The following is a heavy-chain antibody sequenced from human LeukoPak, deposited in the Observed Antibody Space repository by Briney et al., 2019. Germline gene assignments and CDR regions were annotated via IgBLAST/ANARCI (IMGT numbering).Heavy chain of an antibody. CDR2: IYHSGST. CDR1: GGSISSSSYY. Sequence: PSETLSLTCTVSGGSISSSSYYWGWIRQPPGKGLEWIGSIYHSGSTYYNPSLKSRVTISVDTSKNQFSLKLSSVTAADTAVYYCARQVGATDAFDIWGQGTMVTVSS. J-gene: IGHJ3*02. D-gene: IGHD1-26*01. CDR3: ARQVGATDAFDI. V-gene: IGHV4-39*01.